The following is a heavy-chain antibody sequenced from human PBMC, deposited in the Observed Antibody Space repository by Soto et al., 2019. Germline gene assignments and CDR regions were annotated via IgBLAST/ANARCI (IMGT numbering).Heavy chain of an antibody. J-gene: IGHJ4*02. CDR1: GFSFSNSG. Sequence: GGSLRLSCAASGFSFSNSGMSWVRQAPGGGLEWVSGISGSSGYTDYADSVKARFITSRDNSKNTLYLQMNSLRAEDTAVYYCAKDNCWLHAYWGPGTLVTVSS. CDR3: AKDNCWLHAY. V-gene: IGHV3-23*01. CDR2: ISGSSGYT. D-gene: IGHD3-9*01.